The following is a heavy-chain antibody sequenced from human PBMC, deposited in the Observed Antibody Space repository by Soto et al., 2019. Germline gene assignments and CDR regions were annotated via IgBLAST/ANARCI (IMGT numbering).Heavy chain of an antibody. CDR1: GESIATGAFY. V-gene: IGHV4-31*03. Sequence: PSETLSLTCTVPGESIATGAFYWSWIRLQSGKGPEWIGSIFYAGDTYYNPSLKSRVEISLDGSQNQFSLNLRSVTAADTAVYYCAREGDYRTWFEPWGPGTLVTVSS. J-gene: IGHJ5*02. D-gene: IGHD4-17*01. CDR2: IFYAGDT. CDR3: AREGDYRTWFEP.